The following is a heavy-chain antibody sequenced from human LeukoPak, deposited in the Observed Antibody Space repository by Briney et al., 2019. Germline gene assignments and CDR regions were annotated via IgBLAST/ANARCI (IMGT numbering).Heavy chain of an antibody. CDR1: GFTFSSYA. V-gene: IGHV3-30-3*01. Sequence: GGSLRLSCAASGFTFSSYAMHWVRQAPGKGLEWVAVISYDGSNKYYADSVKGRFTISRDNSKNTLYLQMNSLRAEDTAVYYCAREREDYGDYMVGYWGQGTLVTVSS. J-gene: IGHJ4*02. CDR3: AREREDYGDYMVGY. CDR2: ISYDGSNK. D-gene: IGHD4-17*01.